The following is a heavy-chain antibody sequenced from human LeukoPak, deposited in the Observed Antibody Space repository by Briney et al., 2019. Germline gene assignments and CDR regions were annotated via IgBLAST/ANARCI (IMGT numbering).Heavy chain of an antibody. CDR2: ISGSGDGT. J-gene: IGHJ5*02. D-gene: IGHD6-19*01. V-gene: IGHV3-23*01. Sequence: QPGGSLRLSCAASGFTFTNYAMSWVRQAPGKGLEWVSAISGSGDGTFYADPVKGRFTVSRDTSRNTVHLQMDSLGAEDTALYYCAKGGSSGWYLSNWFDPWGQGTLVTVSS. CDR3: AKGGSSGWYLSNWFDP. CDR1: GFTFTNYA.